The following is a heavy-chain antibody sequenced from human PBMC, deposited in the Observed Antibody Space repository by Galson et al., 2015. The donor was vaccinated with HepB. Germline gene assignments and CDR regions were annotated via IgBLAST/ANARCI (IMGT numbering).Heavy chain of an antibody. Sequence: SLRLSCAASGFTFSSYEMNWVRQAPGKGLEWVSYISSSGNTIYYADSVKGRFTIARDNAKNSLYLQMNSLRAEDTAVYYCARFPSDYWGQGALVIVSS. V-gene: IGHV3-48*03. CDR2: ISSSGNTI. CDR1: GFTFSSYE. J-gene: IGHJ4*02. CDR3: ARFPSDY.